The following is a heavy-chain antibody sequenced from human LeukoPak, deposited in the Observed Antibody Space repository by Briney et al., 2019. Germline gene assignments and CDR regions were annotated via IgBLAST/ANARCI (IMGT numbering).Heavy chain of an antibody. CDR3: VRGDWYFDY. CDR2: INRDGTEK. D-gene: IGHD2-21*01. J-gene: IGHJ4*02. V-gene: IGHV3-7*04. CDR1: GFNSSDSR. Sequence: PGGSLRLSCTTSGFNSSDSRMTWVRQAPGKGLEWVANINRDGTEKRFLASVEGRFTISRDNAKNSLDLQMRSLRPQDTAVYFCVRGDWYFDYWGQGILVTVSP.